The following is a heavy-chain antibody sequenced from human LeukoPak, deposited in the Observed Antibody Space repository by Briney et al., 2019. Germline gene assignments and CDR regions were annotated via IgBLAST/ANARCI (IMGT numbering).Heavy chain of an antibody. Sequence: GGSLRLSCAATGFTFSSYWMSWVRQAPGEGLEWVASIKEDGSEKYYVDSVKGRFTISRDNAKNSLFLQMNSLRADDTAVYYCASRHFGGPFDYWGQGILVTVSS. CDR1: GFTFSSYW. CDR3: ASRHFGGPFDY. J-gene: IGHJ4*02. CDR2: IKEDGSEK. D-gene: IGHD4-23*01. V-gene: IGHV3-7*01.